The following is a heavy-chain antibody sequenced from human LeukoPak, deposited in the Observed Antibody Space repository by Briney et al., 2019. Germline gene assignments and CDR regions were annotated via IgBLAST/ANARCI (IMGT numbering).Heavy chain of an antibody. Sequence: SGTLSLTCAVSGGSISSSNWWSWVRQPPGKGLEWIGEIYHSGSTNYNPSLKSRVTISVDKSKNQFSLKLSSVTAADTAVYYCARGDQRDILRSYYYDSSGYYGAAFDIWGQGTMVTVSS. CDR1: GGSISSSNW. V-gene: IGHV4-4*02. CDR3: ARGDQRDILRSYYYDSSGYYGAAFDI. J-gene: IGHJ3*02. D-gene: IGHD3-22*01. CDR2: IYHSGST.